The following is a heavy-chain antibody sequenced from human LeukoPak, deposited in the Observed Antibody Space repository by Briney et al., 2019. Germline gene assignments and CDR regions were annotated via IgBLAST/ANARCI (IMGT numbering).Heavy chain of an antibody. CDR2: IYYTET. D-gene: IGHD4-17*01. V-gene: IGHV4-59*02. CDR3: ARVRRTDYGDYVDY. CDR1: GGSVSNYY. Sequence: SETLSLTCTVSGGSVSNYYWSWIRQSPGKGLEWIGYIYYTETSYNPSLKSRVTISLDTSKNQCSLKLSSVTAADTAVYYCARVRRTDYGDYVDYWGQGTLVTVSS. J-gene: IGHJ4*02.